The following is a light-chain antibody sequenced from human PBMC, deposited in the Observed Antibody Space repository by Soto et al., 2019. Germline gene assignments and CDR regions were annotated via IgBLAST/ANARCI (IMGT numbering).Light chain of an antibody. CDR1: QSVLYSSNNKNY. CDR2: WAS. Sequence: DIVMTQSPDSLAVSLGERATINCKSSQSVLYSSNNKNYLAWYQHKPGQPPKLLIYWASTRDSGVPDRFSGSGSGTDFTLTSSSLQAEDVAVYYCQQYYSSPVTFGQGTKLEIK. V-gene: IGKV4-1*01. CDR3: QQYYSSPVT. J-gene: IGKJ2*01.